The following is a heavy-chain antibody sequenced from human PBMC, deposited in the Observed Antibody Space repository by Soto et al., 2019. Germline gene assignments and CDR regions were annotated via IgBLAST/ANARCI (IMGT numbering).Heavy chain of an antibody. Sequence: AGSLRLSCAASGFMFSCYAMHWVRQAPGKGLEWVAIISNDGSNKYYADSVKGRFTISRDNSKNTLYLQMNSLRADDTAIYYCVRDSGGAYYYGMDVWGQGTTVPVSS. CDR3: VRDSGGAYYYGMDV. V-gene: IGHV3-30-3*01. CDR2: ISNDGSNK. D-gene: IGHD3-10*01. CDR1: GFMFSCYA. J-gene: IGHJ6*02.